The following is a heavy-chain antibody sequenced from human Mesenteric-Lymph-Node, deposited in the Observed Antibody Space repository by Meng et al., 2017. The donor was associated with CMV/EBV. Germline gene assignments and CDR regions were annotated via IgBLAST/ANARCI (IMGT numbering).Heavy chain of an antibody. CDR3: ASRLPLYDAFDI. J-gene: IGHJ3*02. D-gene: IGHD2-21*01. Sequence: ASVKVSCKASGYTFTSYGISWVRQAPGQGLEWMGWISAYNGNTNYAQKLQGRVTMTTDTSTSTAYMELRSLRSDDTAVYYCASRLPLYDAFDIWGQGTMVTVSS. CDR1: GYTFTSYG. V-gene: IGHV1-18*01. CDR2: ISAYNGNT.